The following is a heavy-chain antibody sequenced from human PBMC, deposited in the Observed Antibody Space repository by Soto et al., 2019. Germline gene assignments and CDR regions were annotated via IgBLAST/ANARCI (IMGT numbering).Heavy chain of an antibody. CDR2: TYYRSKWYN. CDR3: ARGVAVAGTYYYYGMDV. CDR1: GDSVSSNSAA. J-gene: IGHJ6*02. Sequence: LSLTCVISGDSVSSNSAAWNWIRQSPSRGLEWLGRTYYRSKWYNDYAVSVKSRITINPDTSKNQFSLQLNSVTPEDTAVYYCARGVAVAGTYYYYGMDVWGQGXMVTVSS. D-gene: IGHD6-19*01. V-gene: IGHV6-1*01.